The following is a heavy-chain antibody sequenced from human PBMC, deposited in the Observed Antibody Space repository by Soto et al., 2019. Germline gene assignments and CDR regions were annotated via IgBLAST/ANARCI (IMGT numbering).Heavy chain of an antibody. V-gene: IGHV4-31*03. CDR1: GGSISSGGYY. Sequence: QVQLQESGPGLVKPSQTLSLTCTVSGGSISSGGYYWSWIRQHPGKGLEWIGYIYYSGSTYYNPSLKSRVSISVDTYKNQFSLKLSSVTAADTAVYYCARSAHPYYFDYWGQGTLVTVSS. J-gene: IGHJ4*02. CDR3: ARSAHPYYFDY. CDR2: IYYSGST.